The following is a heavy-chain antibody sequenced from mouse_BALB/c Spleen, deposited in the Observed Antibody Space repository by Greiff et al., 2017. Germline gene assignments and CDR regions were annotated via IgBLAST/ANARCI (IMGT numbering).Heavy chain of an antibody. CDR3: ARESLGQGAMDY. CDR2: ISNGGGST. D-gene: IGHD6-2*01. J-gene: IGHJ4*01. Sequence: EVKLQESGGGLVQPGGSLKLSCAASGFTFSSYTMSWVRQTPEKRLEWVAYISNGGGSTYYPDTVKGRFTISRDNAKNTLYLQMSSLKSEDTAMYYCARESLGQGAMDYWGQGTSVTVSS. CDR1: GFTFSSYT. V-gene: IGHV5-12-2*01.